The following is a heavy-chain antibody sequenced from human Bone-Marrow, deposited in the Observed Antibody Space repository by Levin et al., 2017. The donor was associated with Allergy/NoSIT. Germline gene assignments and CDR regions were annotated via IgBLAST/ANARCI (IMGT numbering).Heavy chain of an antibody. CDR3: SKGSMFVDYYESSGFYKGSLDD. CDR1: GFRFDDYA. D-gene: IGHD3-22*01. J-gene: IGHJ4*02. V-gene: IGHV3-9*01. Sequence: SLKISCVASGFRFDDYAMHWFRQVPGKGLEWVSGISWNTATIGYADSVKGRFSISRDNSQNSLYLELNSLRPEDTALYFCSKGSMFVDYYESSGFYKGSLDDWGRGTLVIVSS. CDR2: ISWNTATI.